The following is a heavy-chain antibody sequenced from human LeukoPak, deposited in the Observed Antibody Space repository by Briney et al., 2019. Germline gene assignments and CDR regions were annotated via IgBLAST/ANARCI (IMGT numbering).Heavy chain of an antibody. CDR3: ARGSEYSRVPWYYYMDV. D-gene: IGHD6-6*01. J-gene: IGHJ6*03. CDR2: IYNNGTI. V-gene: IGHV4-4*07. CDR1: GASISSYH. Sequence: SETLSLTCTVSGASISSYHWNWIRQPAGKGLEWIGRIYNNGTIDYNPSLKSRVTMSGDTSKNLFSLRLTSLTAADTAVYYCARGSEYSRVPWYYYMDVWGKGTTVTVSS.